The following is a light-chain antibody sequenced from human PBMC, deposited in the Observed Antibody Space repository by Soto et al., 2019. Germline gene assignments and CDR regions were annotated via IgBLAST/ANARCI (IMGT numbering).Light chain of an antibody. CDR3: QQYHNWWT. V-gene: IGKV3-15*01. Sequence: DIVMTQSPATLSVSPGERATLSCRASQSVSNNLAWYQHKPGQAPRLIIYGASTRATGIPARFSGSGSGTEFTLTISSLQSEDFAVYYCQQYHNWWTSGQGTKVEIK. CDR1: QSVSNN. CDR2: GAS. J-gene: IGKJ1*01.